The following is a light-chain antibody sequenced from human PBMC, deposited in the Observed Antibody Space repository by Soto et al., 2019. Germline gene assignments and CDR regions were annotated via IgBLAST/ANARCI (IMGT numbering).Light chain of an antibody. Sequence: QSALTQPVSVSGSPGQSITISCTGSSSDVGGFNFVSWYQQHPGKAPKLMIYGVASRPSGVSNRFSGSKSGNTASLTISGPQTEDEVDYYCSSYTTSSTRVFGTGTKVTVL. J-gene: IGLJ1*01. CDR2: GVA. CDR3: SSYTTSSTRV. CDR1: SSDVGGFNF. V-gene: IGLV2-14*03.